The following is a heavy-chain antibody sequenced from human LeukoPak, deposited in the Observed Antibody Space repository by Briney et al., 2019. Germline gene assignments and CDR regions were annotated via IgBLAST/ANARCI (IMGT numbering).Heavy chain of an antibody. Sequence: ASEKLSCKASGYTFTGHYFHWLRKSLGQRLDLMGGTTPDTGATSFAQKFHWRLTMTTDTSISTLYMALTSLSSDDTAMYYCAREHVCGPDYGGQGTLVTV. J-gene: IGHJ4*02. CDR1: GYTFTGHY. CDR2: TTPDTGAT. D-gene: IGHD2-21*01. V-gene: IGHV1-2*02. CDR3: AREHVCGPDY.